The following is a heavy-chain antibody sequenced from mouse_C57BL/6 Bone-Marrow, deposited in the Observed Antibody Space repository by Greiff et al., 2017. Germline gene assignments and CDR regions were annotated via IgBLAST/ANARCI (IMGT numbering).Heavy chain of an antibody. CDR2: IDPSDSYT. CDR3: AQLAYYFDY. J-gene: IGHJ2*01. D-gene: IGHD4-1*02. Sequence: QVQLQQPGAELVKPGASVKLSCKASGYTFTSYWMQWVKQRPGQGLEWIGEIDPSDSYTNYNQKFKGKATLTVDTSSSTAYMQLSSLTSEDSAVYYCAQLAYYFDYWGQGTTLTVSS. CDR1: GYTFTSYW. V-gene: IGHV1-50*01.